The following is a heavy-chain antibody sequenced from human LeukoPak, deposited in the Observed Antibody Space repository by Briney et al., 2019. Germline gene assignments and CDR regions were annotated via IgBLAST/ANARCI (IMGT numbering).Heavy chain of an antibody. J-gene: IGHJ6*02. CDR1: GGTFSSYA. Sequence: SVKVSCKASGGTFSSYAISWVRQAPGQGLEWMGGIIPIFGTANYAQKFQGRVTVTADESTSTAYMELSSLRSEDTAVYYCARDEREQQLVYYYGMDVWGQGTTVTVSS. CDR3: ARDEREQQLVYYYGMDV. V-gene: IGHV1-69*13. CDR2: IIPIFGTA. D-gene: IGHD6-13*01.